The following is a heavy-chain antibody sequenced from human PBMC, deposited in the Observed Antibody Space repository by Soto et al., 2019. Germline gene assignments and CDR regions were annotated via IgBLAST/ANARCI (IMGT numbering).Heavy chain of an antibody. CDR3: AKDRAVRGVHDAFDI. CDR2: ISYDGSNK. Sequence: GGSLRLSCAASGFTFSSYGMHWVRQAPGKGLEWVAVISYDGSNKYYADSVKGRFTISRDNSKNTLYLQMNSLRAEDTAVYYCAKDRAVRGVHDAFDIWGQGTMVTVSS. J-gene: IGHJ3*02. D-gene: IGHD3-10*01. CDR1: GFTFSSYG. V-gene: IGHV3-30*18.